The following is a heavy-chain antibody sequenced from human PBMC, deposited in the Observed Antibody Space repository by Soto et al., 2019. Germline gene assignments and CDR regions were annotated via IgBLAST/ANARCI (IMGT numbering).Heavy chain of an antibody. Sequence: QITLKESGPTLVKPTQTLTLTCTFSGFSLSTSGVGVGWIRQPPGKALEWLAIIFWDDDKRYSPSLKSRVTITKDTSKNQVVLTMTNMDPVDTATYYCAHRRYCSGGSCYDHWGQGTLVTVSS. CDR3: AHRRYCSGGSCYDH. CDR1: GFSLSTSGVG. J-gene: IGHJ4*02. CDR2: IFWDDDK. V-gene: IGHV2-5*02. D-gene: IGHD2-15*01.